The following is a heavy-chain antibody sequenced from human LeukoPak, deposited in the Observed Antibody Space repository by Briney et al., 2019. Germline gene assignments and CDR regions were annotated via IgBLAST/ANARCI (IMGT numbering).Heavy chain of an antibody. CDR2: IVVGSGNT. J-gene: IGHJ4*02. D-gene: IGHD3-10*01. V-gene: IGHV1-58*02. Sequence: ASVTVSCKASGFTFTSSAMQWVRQARGQRLEWIGWIVVGSGNTNYAQKFQERVTITRDMSTSTAYMELSSLRSEDTAVYYCAADGMVRGASGYFDYWGQGTLVTVSS. CDR1: GFTFTSSA. CDR3: AADGMVRGASGYFDY.